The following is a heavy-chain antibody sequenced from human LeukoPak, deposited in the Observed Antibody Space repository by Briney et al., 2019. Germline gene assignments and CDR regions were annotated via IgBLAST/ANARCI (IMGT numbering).Heavy chain of an antibody. V-gene: IGHV4-59*08. Sequence: SETLSLTCTVSGDSVRSYYWSWIRQPPGKGLEWIGYLYYSGSTNSNPSLKSRVTISVDTSKNQFSLKLSSVAAADTAVYYCATHYGGNDYWGQGTLVTVSS. D-gene: IGHD4-23*01. CDR2: LYYSGST. J-gene: IGHJ4*02. CDR1: GDSVRSYY. CDR3: ATHYGGNDY.